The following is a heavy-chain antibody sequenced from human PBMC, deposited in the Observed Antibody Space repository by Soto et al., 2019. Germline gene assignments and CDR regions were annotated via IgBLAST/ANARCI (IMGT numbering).Heavy chain of an antibody. Sequence: QVQLQESGPGLVKPSQTLSLTCTVSGGSISSGCYYWSWIRQHPGKGLEWIGYIYYSGSTYYHPSRQSRVTISVDKSKNQFSLKLSSVTAADTAVYYCARVQMATAISFDYWGQGTLVTVSS. V-gene: IGHV4-31*03. J-gene: IGHJ4*02. D-gene: IGHD5-12*01. CDR3: ARVQMATAISFDY. CDR2: IYYSGST. CDR1: GGSISSGCYY.